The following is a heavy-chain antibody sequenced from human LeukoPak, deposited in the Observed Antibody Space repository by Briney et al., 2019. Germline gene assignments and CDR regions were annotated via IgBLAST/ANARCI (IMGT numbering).Heavy chain of an antibody. J-gene: IGHJ4*02. V-gene: IGHV6-1*01. CDR1: GDSVSSNSAS. CDR3: AREGGIFYMIDY. CDR2: TYYRSKWGN. D-gene: IGHD2-8*01. Sequence: SQTLSLTCAISGDSVSSNSASWHWISQSPSRLLEWLGRTYYRSKWGNNYAVSVKSRITINPDTSKNQFSLQLKSVTSEDTAVYYCAREGGIFYMIDYWGQGTLVTVSS.